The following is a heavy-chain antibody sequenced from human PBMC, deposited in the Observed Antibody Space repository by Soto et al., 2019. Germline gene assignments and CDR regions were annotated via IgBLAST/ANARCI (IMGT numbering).Heavy chain of an antibody. Sequence: VQLVESGGGLVQPGGSRRLSCVVSGISFDDYAMHWVRQVPGKGLEWVSGINWDSGDIGYADSVKGRFTISRDNVKNSLYLQMNSLKTEDTALYYCAKDTAPGFYDANGHLDYWGQGTPVTVSS. CDR3: AKDTAPGFYDANGHLDY. J-gene: IGHJ4*02. V-gene: IGHV3-9*01. CDR2: INWDSGDI. D-gene: IGHD2-8*01. CDR1: GISFDDYA.